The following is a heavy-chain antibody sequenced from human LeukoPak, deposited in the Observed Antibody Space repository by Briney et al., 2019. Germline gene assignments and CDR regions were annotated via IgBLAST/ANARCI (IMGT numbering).Heavy chain of an antibody. CDR2: INSXXSST. V-gene: IGHV3-74*01. J-gene: IGHJ5*02. D-gene: IGHD6-13*01. Sequence: PGGSLRLSCAASGFXFSDYWMXWVRXAPGXXLXXVXXINSXXSSTSYADSVKGRXTISRDNAKNTLYLQMNSLRAVDTAVYYCARVAIAAAQGRGSFNWFDPWGQGTLVTVSS. CDR1: GFXFSDYW. CDR3: ARVAIAAAQGRGSFNWFDP.